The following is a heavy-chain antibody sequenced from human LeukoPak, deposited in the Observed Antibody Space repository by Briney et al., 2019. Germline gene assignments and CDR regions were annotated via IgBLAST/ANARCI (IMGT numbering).Heavy chain of an antibody. J-gene: IGHJ4*02. CDR1: GLTFSSHW. V-gene: IGHV3-74*01. CDR2: ITIDGSST. CDR3: ARDTYYYDSSGYKPGEIDY. Sequence: PGGSLRLSCAASGLTFSSHWMHWVRQAPGKGLVWVSRITIDGSSTTYADSVKGRFTISRDNAKNMLYLQVNSLRAEDTAVYYCARDTYYYDSSGYKPGEIDYWGQGTLVTVSS. D-gene: IGHD3-22*01.